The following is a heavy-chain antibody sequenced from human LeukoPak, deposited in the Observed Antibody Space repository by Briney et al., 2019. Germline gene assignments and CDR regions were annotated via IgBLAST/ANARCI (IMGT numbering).Heavy chain of an antibody. V-gene: IGHV3-74*01. CDR2: IDTDGSTT. CDR1: GFTFSSYW. Sequence: PGGSLRLSCAASGFTFSSYWMHWVRQAPGKGLVWVSRIDTDGSTTYYADSVKGRFTTSRDNAKNTLYLQMNSLRAEDTAVYYCARRIGPNWFDPWGLGTLVTVSS. CDR3: ARRIGPNWFDP. D-gene: IGHD3/OR15-3a*01. J-gene: IGHJ5*02.